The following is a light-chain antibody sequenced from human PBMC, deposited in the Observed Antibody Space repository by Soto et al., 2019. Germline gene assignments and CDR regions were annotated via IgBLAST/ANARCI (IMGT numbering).Light chain of an antibody. Sequence: IVMTQSPDSLAVSLGERATINCKSSQRVLFNSNNKSYIAWYQQKPGQPPRLLISWASTREFGVPDRFSGSGSGTDFTLTISSLQAEDVAIYYCQQYDSSWTFGQGTKVEIK. CDR1: QRVLFNSNNKSY. J-gene: IGKJ1*01. V-gene: IGKV4-1*01. CDR3: QQYDSSWT. CDR2: WAS.